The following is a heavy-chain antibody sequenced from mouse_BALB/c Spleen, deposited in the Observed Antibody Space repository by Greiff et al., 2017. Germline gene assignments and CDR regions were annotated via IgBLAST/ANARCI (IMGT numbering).Heavy chain of an antibody. Sequence: QVQLQQSGAELAKPGASVKMSCKASGYTFTSYWMHWVKQRPGQGLEWIGYINPSTGYTEYNQKFKDKATLTADKSSSTAYMQLSSLTSEDSAVYYCARSSPSTMITTYAMDYWGQGTSVTVSS. J-gene: IGHJ4*01. V-gene: IGHV1-7*01. CDR2: INPSTGYT. D-gene: IGHD2-4*01. CDR3: ARSSPSTMITTYAMDY. CDR1: GYTFTSYW.